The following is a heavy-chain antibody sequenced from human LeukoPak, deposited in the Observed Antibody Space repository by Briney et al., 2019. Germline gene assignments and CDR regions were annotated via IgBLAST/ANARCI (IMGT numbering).Heavy chain of an antibody. V-gene: IGHV3-15*01. J-gene: IGHJ4*02. CDR1: GFIFSNAW. D-gene: IGHD3-22*01. Sequence: GGSLRLSCAASGFIFSNAWMTWVRQAPGKGLEWVAHIKSEGSGGTTEYAAPVKGRFTISRDDPTNTLSLQMNSLKTEDTALYYCAADVPESSGYPFDYWGQGALVTVSS. CDR2: IKSEGSGGTT. CDR3: AADVPESSGYPFDY.